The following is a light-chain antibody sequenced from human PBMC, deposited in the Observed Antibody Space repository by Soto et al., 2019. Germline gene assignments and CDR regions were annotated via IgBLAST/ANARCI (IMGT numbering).Light chain of an antibody. V-gene: IGKV1-27*01. CDR2: AAS. CDR1: LPISNY. J-gene: IGKJ4*01. CDR3: QQRRNWHNALS. Sequence: DIQISQSPSSLSASVGDRVTITCRAILPISNYLAWYQQKPGKIPNLLIYAASTLQAGVPSRFSGSGSGTDFTITISSLEPEDFAVYYCQQRRNWHNALSFGGGTKVDI.